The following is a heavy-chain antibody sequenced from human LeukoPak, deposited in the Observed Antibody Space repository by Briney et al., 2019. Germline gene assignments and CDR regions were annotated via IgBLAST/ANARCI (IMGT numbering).Heavy chain of an antibody. V-gene: IGHV4-61*02. CDR1: GGSISSGSYY. Sequence: PSETLSLTCTVSGGSISSGSYYWSWIRQPAGKGLEWIGRIYTSGSTDYNPSLKSRVTISVDTSKNQFSLKLSSVTAADTAVYYCARPYSSGWLFAFDIWGQGTMVTVSS. CDR2: IYTSGST. CDR3: ARPYSSGWLFAFDI. D-gene: IGHD6-19*01. J-gene: IGHJ3*02.